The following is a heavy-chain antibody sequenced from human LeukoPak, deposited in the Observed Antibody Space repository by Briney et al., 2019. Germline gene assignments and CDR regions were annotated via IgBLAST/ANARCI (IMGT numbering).Heavy chain of an antibody. V-gene: IGHV4-59*12. D-gene: IGHD6-13*01. CDR2: IYYTGST. Sequence: SETLSLTCTVSGGSISSYYWSWVRQPPGKGLEWIGYIYYTGSTNYSPSLKSRVTISVDTSKNQFSLKVSSVTAAYTAVYYCARGRAAAGSCRFDPWGQGTLVTVSS. CDR1: GGSISSYY. J-gene: IGHJ5*02. CDR3: ARGRAAAGSCRFDP.